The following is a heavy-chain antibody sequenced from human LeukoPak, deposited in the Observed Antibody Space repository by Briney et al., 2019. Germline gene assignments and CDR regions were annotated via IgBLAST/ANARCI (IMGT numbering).Heavy chain of an antibody. J-gene: IGHJ4*02. V-gene: IGHV1-2*02. CDR3: ATDYYDSSGYLAPLDY. CDR2: INPNSGGT. CDR1: GYTFTNYY. D-gene: IGHD3-22*01. Sequence: ASVKVSCKASGYTFTNYYMHWVRQAPGQGLEWMGWINPNSGGTNYAQKFQVRVTMTRDTSITTAYMELSSLRSDDTAVYYCATDYYDSSGYLAPLDYWGQGTLVTVSS.